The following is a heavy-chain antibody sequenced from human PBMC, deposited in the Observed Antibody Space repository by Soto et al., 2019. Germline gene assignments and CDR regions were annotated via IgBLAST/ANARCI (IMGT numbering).Heavy chain of an antibody. CDR3: ARVRGILTGPQALDP. D-gene: IGHD3-9*01. CDR1: GFTFSSYG. V-gene: IGHV3-33*01. J-gene: IGHJ5*02. CDR2: IWYDGSNK. Sequence: GGSLRLSCAASGFTFSSYGMHWVRQAPGKGLEWVAVIWYDGSNKYYADSVKGRFTISRDNSKNTLYLQMNSLRAEDTAVYYCARVRGILTGPQALDPWGQGTLVTVSS.